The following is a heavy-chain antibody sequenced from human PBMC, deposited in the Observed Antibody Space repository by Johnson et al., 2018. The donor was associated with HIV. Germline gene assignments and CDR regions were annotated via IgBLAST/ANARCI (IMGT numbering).Heavy chain of an antibody. CDR3: ARGGVGDGYNRWGGFDF. D-gene: IGHD5-24*01. CDR2: ISYGGNNK. J-gene: IGHJ3*01. CDR1: GFTFSDYA. V-gene: IGHV3-30-3*01. Sequence: QMLLVESGGGVVQPGRSLRLSCAASGFTFSDYAMHWVRQAPGKGLEWVAVISYGGNNKYYADSVKGRFTISRDNSKNTLYLQMARLRAEDTAVYYCARGGVGDGYNRWGGFDFWGQGTMVTVST.